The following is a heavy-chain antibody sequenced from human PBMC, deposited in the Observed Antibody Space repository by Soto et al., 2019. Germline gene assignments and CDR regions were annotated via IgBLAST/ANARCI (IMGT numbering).Heavy chain of an antibody. Sequence: PGGSLRLSCAASGFTFSRNGMHWVRQAPGKGLEWVAVIWYDGSNKYYADSMKGRFTISRDNSKNTLYLQMNSLRAEDTAVYYCARNPTIRVPAAIDYYYGMDVWGQGTTVTVSS. CDR2: IWYDGSNK. CDR1: GFTFSRNG. CDR3: ARNPTIRVPAAIDYYYGMDV. D-gene: IGHD2-2*02. J-gene: IGHJ6*02. V-gene: IGHV3-33*01.